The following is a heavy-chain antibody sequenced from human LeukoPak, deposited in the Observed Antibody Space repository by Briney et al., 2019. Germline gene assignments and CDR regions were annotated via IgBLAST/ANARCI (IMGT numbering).Heavy chain of an antibody. CDR2: ISNDGNKK. V-gene: IGHV3-30*18. J-gene: IGHJ6*02. D-gene: IGHD4-17*01. Sequence: PGGSLRLSCAASGFTFSRHGMHWVRQAPGKGLEWVTVISNDGNKKYYADSVKGRFTTSRDNSKLYLQMDSLRPEDTAVYYCAKDRSPTVTSFYYYHGMDVWGQGTTVIVSS. CDR3: AKDRSPTVTSFYYYHGMDV. CDR1: GFTFSRHG.